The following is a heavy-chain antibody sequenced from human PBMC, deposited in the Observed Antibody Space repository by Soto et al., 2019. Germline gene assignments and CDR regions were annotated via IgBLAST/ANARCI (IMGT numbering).Heavy chain of an antibody. J-gene: IGHJ4*02. CDR3: ARVKDFGDLFDS. D-gene: IGHD4-17*01. CDR2: IYHTGRT. Sequence: SETLSLTCTVSGDSISRNSYYWGWVRQPPGKGLEWIGSIYHTGRTNHNPYLRSRVTISVDTSENQFSLRLTSVTAVDTAVYYCARVKDFGDLFDSWGQGTLVTVSS. V-gene: IGHV4-39*01. CDR1: GDSISRNSYY.